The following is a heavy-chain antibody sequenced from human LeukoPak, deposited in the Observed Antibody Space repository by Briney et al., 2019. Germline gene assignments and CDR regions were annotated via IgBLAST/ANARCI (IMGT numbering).Heavy chain of an antibody. J-gene: IGHJ4*02. V-gene: IGHV1-18*01. Sequence: ASVKVSCKASGYTFTSYGISWVRQAPGQGLEWMGWISAYNGNTNYAQKLQGRVTMTTDTSTSTAYMELRSLRSDDTAVYYCARGMDYDFWSGYPDTKGNFDYWGQGTLVTVSS. CDR3: ARGMDYDFWSGYPDTKGNFDY. CDR1: GYTFTSYG. D-gene: IGHD3-3*01. CDR2: ISAYNGNT.